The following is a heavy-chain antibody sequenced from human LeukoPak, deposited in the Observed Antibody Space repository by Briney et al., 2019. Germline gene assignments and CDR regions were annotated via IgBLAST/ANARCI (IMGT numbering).Heavy chain of an antibody. D-gene: IGHD4-17*01. CDR3: AKEEGRTRYGDYPNY. CDR2: ISYDGSNK. J-gene: IGHJ4*02. Sequence: PGGSLRLSCAASGFTFSSYGMHWVRQAPGKGLEWVAVISYDGSNKYYADSVKGRFTISRDNSKNTLYLQMNSLRAEDTAVYYCAKEEGRTRYGDYPNYWGQGTLVTVSS. V-gene: IGHV3-30*18. CDR1: GFTFSSYG.